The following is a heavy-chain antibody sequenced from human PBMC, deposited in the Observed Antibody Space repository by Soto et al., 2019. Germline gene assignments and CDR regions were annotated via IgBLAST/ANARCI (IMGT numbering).Heavy chain of an antibody. CDR2: ISYDGSIK. J-gene: IGHJ6*02. CDR1: GFTFSTYA. D-gene: IGHD1-1*01. Sequence: GGSLRLSCAASGFTFSTYAMHWVRRAPGKGLEWVALISYDGSIKVYADSVKGRFTVSRDNSKNTLYLQMNSLRTDDTAVFYCARDRVATTVGYYYGMDVWGHGTTVTVSS. V-gene: IGHV3-30-3*01. CDR3: ARDRVATTVGYYYGMDV.